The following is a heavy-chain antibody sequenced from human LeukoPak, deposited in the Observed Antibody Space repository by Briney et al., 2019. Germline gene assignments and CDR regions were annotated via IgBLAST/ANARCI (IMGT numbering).Heavy chain of an antibody. CDR1: GGTFSSYA. Sequence: SVKVSCKASGGTFSSYAISWVRQAPGQGLEWMGGIIPIFGTANYAQKFQGRVTITADESTSTAYMELRSLRSDDTAVYYCAREAQQYYYDSSGYPYYFDYWGQGTLVTVSP. J-gene: IGHJ4*02. D-gene: IGHD3-22*01. CDR2: IIPIFGTA. V-gene: IGHV1-69*13. CDR3: AREAQQYYYDSSGYPYYFDY.